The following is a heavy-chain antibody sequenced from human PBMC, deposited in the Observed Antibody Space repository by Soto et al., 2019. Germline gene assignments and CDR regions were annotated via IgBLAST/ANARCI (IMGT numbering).Heavy chain of an antibody. CDR1: GFTFSSYS. CDR3: AREGHAWSLDAFDI. Sequence: GGSLRLSCAASGFTFSSYSMNWVRQAPGKGLEWVSYISSSSTIYYADSVKGRFTIYRDNAKNSLYLQMNSLRAEDTAVYYFAREGHAWSLDAFDIWGQGTMVTVSS. V-gene: IGHV3-48*01. D-gene: IGHD2-15*01. J-gene: IGHJ3*02. CDR2: ISSSSTI.